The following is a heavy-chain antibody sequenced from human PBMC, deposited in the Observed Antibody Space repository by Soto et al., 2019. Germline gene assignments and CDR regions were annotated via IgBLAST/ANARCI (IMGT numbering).Heavy chain of an antibody. D-gene: IGHD3-10*01. V-gene: IGHV4-30-4*01. CDR2: IYYSGST. J-gene: IGHJ5*02. CDR1: GGSISSGDYY. CDR3: ARVESEGTMVRGVIITRRWFDP. Sequence: LSETLSLTCTVSGGSISSGDYYWSWIRQPPGKGLEWIGYIYYSGSTYYNPSLKSRVTISVDTSKNQFSLKLSSVTAADTAVYYCARVESEGTMVRGVIITRRWFDPWGQGTLVTVSS.